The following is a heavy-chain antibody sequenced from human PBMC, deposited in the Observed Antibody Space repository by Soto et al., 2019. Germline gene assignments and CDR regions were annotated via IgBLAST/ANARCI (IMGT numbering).Heavy chain of an antibody. Sequence: PSETLSLTCTVSGGSISSSSYYWGWIRQPPGKGLEWIGSIYYSGSTYYNPSLKSRVTISVDTSKNQFSLKLSSVTAADTAVYYCARLPAYSGYDAHYLDYWGQGTLVTVSS. V-gene: IGHV4-39*01. J-gene: IGHJ4*02. CDR3: ARLPAYSGYDAHYLDY. D-gene: IGHD5-12*01. CDR1: GGSISSSSYY. CDR2: IYYSGST.